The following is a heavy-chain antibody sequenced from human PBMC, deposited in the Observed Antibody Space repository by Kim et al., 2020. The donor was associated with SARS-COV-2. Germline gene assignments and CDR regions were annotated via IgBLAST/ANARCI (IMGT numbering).Heavy chain of an antibody. CDR1: GFTFSSYW. CDR2: IKEDGSEK. D-gene: IGHD3-10*01. V-gene: IGHV3-7*03. J-gene: IGHJ4*02. CDR3: AREYGTSEAAIDS. Sequence: GGSLRLSCAASGFTFSSYWMSWVRQAPGKGLEWVANIKEDGSEKYYVDSVKGRFTISRDNAKNSLYLQMNSLRAEDTAVYYCAREYGTSEAAIDSWGQGTLVTVSS.